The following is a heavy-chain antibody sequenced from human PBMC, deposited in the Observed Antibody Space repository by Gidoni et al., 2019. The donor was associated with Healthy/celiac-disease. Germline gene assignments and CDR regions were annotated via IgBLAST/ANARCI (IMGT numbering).Heavy chain of an antibody. D-gene: IGHD2-2*01. J-gene: IGHJ5*02. CDR1: GSRFTSYW. CDR3: ARHVIVVVPAARNWFDP. V-gene: IGHV5-10-1*03. Sequence: EVQLFQSGAEGRKPGESLRISCQGSGSRFTSYWISWVRQMPGKGLGWMGRIDPSDYYTNYSPSFQGHVTISVDKAISTAYRQWSSLKASETDMYYCARHVIVVVPAARNWFDPWGQGTLVTVSS. CDR2: IDPSDYYT.